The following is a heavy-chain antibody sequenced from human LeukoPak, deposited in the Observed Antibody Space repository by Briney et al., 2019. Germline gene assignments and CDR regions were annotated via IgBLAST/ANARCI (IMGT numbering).Heavy chain of an antibody. CDR2: ITGSGGNT. CDR1: GFTVSSNY. V-gene: IGHV3-23*01. J-gene: IGHJ4*02. D-gene: IGHD4-17*01. Sequence: GGSLRLSCAASGFTVSSNYMSWVRQAPGKGLEWVSAITGSGGNTYYADSVKGRFTISRDNSKKTLYLQMNSLRAEDTAVYYCARDAPYYGDYVVFDYWGQGTLVTVSS. CDR3: ARDAPYYGDYVVFDY.